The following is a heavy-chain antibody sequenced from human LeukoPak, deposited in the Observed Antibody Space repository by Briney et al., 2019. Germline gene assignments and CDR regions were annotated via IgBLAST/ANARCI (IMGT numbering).Heavy chain of an antibody. CDR2: IKQDGSEK. CDR1: GFTFDDYG. D-gene: IGHD5-18*01. CDR3: ARGTAMVRDAFDI. V-gene: IGHV3-7*04. J-gene: IGHJ3*02. Sequence: PGGSLRLSCAASGFTFDDYGMSWVRQAPGKGLEWVANIKQDGSEKYYVDSVKGRFTISRDNAKNSLYLQMNSLRAEDTAVYYCARGTAMVRDAFDIWGQGTMVTVSS.